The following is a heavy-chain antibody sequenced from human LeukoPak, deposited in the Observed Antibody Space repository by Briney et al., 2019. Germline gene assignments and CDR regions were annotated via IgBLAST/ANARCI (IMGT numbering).Heavy chain of an antibody. CDR3: ASYHREGRKSVVAANPGYYYYYMDV. CDR1: GGSFSGYY. CDR2: INHSGST. D-gene: IGHD2-15*01. V-gene: IGHV4-34*01. Sequence: PSETLSLTCAVYGGSFSGYYWSWIRQPPGKGLEWIGEINHSGSTNYNPSLKSRVTISVDTSKNQFSLKLSSVTAADTAVYYCASYHREGRKSVVAANPGYYYYYMDVWGKGTTVTISS. J-gene: IGHJ6*03.